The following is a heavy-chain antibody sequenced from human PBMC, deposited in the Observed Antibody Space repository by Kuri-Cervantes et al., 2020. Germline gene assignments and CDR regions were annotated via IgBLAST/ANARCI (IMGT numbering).Heavy chain of an antibody. CDR3: ARYGGNRVGYDSSGYHAYYFDY. CDR2: IYHSGST. J-gene: IGHJ4*02. V-gene: IGHV4-4*02. Sequence: GSLRLSCAVSGGSISSSNWWSWVRQPPGKGLEWIGEIYHSGSTNYNPSLKSRVTISVDKSKNQFSLKLSSVTAADTAVYYCARYGGNRVGYDSSGYHAYYFDYWGQGTLVTVSS. D-gene: IGHD3-22*01. CDR1: GGSISSSNW.